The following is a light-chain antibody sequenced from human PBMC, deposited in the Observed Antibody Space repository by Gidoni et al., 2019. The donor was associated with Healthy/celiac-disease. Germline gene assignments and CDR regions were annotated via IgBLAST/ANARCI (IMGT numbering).Light chain of an antibody. CDR2: DAS. V-gene: IGKV1-33*01. J-gene: IGKJ4*01. CDR1: QDISNY. Sequence: DIQMTQSPSSLSASVGDRVTITCQASQDISNYLNWYQQKPRKAPKRLIYDASNLETGVPSRFSGSGSGTDFTFTISSLQPEDIATYYCQQYDNLPPLTCGGGTKVEIK. CDR3: QQYDNLPPLT.